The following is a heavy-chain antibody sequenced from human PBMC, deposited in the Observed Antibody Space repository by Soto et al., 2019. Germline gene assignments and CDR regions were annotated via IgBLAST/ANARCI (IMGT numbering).Heavy chain of an antibody. D-gene: IGHD3-10*01. Sequence: PGGSLRLSCAASGFTASVNYMNWVRQAPGKGLEWVSLVDSRGSTYYADSVNGRFTISRDSSKSTLYLQMNSLRVEDTAVYYCARDQFYGSASSNYIYQYYYGMDVWGQGTTVTVSS. CDR3: ARDQFYGSASSNYIYQYYYGMDV. J-gene: IGHJ6*02. CDR2: VDSRGST. CDR1: GFTASVNY. V-gene: IGHV3-53*01.